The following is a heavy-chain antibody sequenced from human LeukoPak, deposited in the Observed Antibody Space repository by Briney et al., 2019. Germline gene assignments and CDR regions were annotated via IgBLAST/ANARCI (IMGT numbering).Heavy chain of an antibody. CDR3: ARSYYYGSGSYGYYGMDV. Sequence: ASVKVSCKASGYTFTSYGISWVRQAPGQGLEWMGGIIPIFGTANYAQKFQGRVTITADKSTSTAYMELSSLRSEDTAVYYCARSYYYGSGSYGYYGMDVWGKGTTVTVSS. J-gene: IGHJ6*04. CDR1: GYTFTSYG. CDR2: IIPIFGTA. D-gene: IGHD3-10*01. V-gene: IGHV1-69*06.